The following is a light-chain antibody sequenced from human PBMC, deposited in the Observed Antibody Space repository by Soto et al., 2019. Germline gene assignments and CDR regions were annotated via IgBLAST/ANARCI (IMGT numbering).Light chain of an antibody. CDR3: QQHSHWPPWT. V-gene: IGKV3-11*01. J-gene: IGKJ1*01. CDR1: QNVRTF. Sequence: EVVLTQSPATLSFSPGERATLSCRASQNVRTFLDWYQQKPGQAPRLLIYGASNRATGIPARFSGSGSGTDFTLTISSLDPEDFAVYYCQQHSHWPPWTFGQGTRVEIQ. CDR2: GAS.